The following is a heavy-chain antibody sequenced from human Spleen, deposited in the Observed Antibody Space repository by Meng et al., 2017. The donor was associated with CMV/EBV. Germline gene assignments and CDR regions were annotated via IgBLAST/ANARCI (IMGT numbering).Heavy chain of an antibody. Sequence: GESLKISCSASGFSFRSYSMNWVRQAPGKALEWVSSINFRTSYIYYADSVKGRFTVSRDIAENSLYLQMNSLRAEDTAVYYCAREGIVVVPAANPYYYYGMDVWGQGTTVTVSS. D-gene: IGHD2-2*01. CDR1: GFSFRSYS. CDR3: AREGIVVVPAANPYYYYGMDV. CDR2: INFRTSYI. J-gene: IGHJ6*02. V-gene: IGHV3-21*01.